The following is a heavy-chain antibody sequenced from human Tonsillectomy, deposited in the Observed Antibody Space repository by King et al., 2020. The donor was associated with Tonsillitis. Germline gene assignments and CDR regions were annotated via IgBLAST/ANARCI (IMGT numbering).Heavy chain of an antibody. V-gene: IGHV1-69*12. CDR3: ARENLSYDYVCGSYLPGAFDI. CDR2: IIPIFGTA. Sequence: QLVQSGAEVKKPGSSVKVSCKASGGTFSSYAISWVRQAPGQGLEWMGGIIPIFGTANYAQKFQGRVTITADESTSTAYMELSSLSSEDTAVYYCARENLSYDYVCGSYLPGAFDIWGQGTMVTVSS. D-gene: IGHD3-16*02. CDR1: GGTFSSYA. J-gene: IGHJ3*02.